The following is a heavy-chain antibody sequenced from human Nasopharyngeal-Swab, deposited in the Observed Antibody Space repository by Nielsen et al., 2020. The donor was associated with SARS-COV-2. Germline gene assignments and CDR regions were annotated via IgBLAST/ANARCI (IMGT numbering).Heavy chain of an antibody. V-gene: IGHV6-1*01. J-gene: IGHJ5*02. CDR1: GDSVSSNSAA. Sequence: SQTLSLTCAISGDSVSSNSAAWNWIRQSPSRGLEWLGRTYYRSKWYNDYAVFVKSRITINPDTSKNQFSLQLNSVTPEDTAVYYCARPAIRFLLGNWFDPWGQGTLVTVSS. CDR2: TYYRSKWYN. D-gene: IGHD3-16*01. CDR3: ARPAIRFLLGNWFDP.